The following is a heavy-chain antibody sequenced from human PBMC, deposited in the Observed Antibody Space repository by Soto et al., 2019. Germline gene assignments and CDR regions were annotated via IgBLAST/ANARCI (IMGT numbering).Heavy chain of an antibody. J-gene: IGHJ6*02. V-gene: IGHV4-59*01. D-gene: IGHD6-13*01. CDR1: GGSLSSYY. CDR3: ASSNIAAAGFYYYGMDV. CDR2: IYYSGST. Sequence: ETLALTGTISGGSLSSYYWSWILQPPGKGLEWIGYIYYSGSTNYNPSLKSRVTISVDTSKNQFSLKLSSVTAADTAVYYCASSNIAAAGFYYYGMDVSGRGTTVTVSS.